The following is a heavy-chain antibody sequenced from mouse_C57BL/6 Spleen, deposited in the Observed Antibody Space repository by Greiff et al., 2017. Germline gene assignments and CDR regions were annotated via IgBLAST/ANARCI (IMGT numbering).Heavy chain of an antibody. CDR3: ARAIYCSYGDQVVDY. CDR1: GYSFTDYC. V-gene: IGHV1-39*01. J-gene: IGHJ4*01. D-gene: IGHD2-12*01. Sequence: EVQLQQSGPELVKPGASVKISCKASGYSFTDYCMTWVKQSHGKSLEWIGVINPGIGTTTYNQKFKGKATLTVDKSSSTAYMQLSSLTSEDSAVYYCARAIYCSYGDQVVDYWGKGTSVTVSS. CDR2: INPGIGTT.